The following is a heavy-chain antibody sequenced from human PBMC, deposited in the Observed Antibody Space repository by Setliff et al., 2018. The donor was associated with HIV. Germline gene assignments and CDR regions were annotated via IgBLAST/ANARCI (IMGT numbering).Heavy chain of an antibody. CDR2: ISAYNGNT. V-gene: IGHV1-18*01. CDR1: GYTFTHYA. J-gene: IGHJ3*02. CDR3: ARLASGGWPLEVFDI. D-gene: IGHD2-15*01. Sequence: VASVKVSCKASGYTFTHYAISWVRQAPGQGVEYLGWISAYNGNTNYAQKVQGRITMTTDASTSTVDMELRSLTSDDTAVYYCARLASGGWPLEVFDIWGQGTMVTVS.